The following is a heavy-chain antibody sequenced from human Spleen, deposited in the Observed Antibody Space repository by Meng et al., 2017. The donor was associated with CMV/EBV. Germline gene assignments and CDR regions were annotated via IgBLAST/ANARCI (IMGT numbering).Heavy chain of an antibody. J-gene: IGHJ6*02. CDR1: GYTFTGYY. Sequence: ASVKVSCKASGYTFTGYYMHWVRQAPGQGLEWMGWINPNSGDTNYAQKFQGRITMTGDTSITTAYMELSRLRSDDMAVYHCARVKRYCTGGTCSSTGYYGMDVWGQGTTVTVSS. CDR3: ARVKRYCTGGTCSSTGYYGMDV. CDR2: INPNSGDT. V-gene: IGHV1-2*02. D-gene: IGHD2-15*01.